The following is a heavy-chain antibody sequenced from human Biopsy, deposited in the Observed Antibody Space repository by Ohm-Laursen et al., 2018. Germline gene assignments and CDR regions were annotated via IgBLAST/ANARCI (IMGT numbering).Heavy chain of an antibody. J-gene: IGHJ4*02. CDR3: ARIYFYGLGSSDYFFDS. CDR1: GDSIATFNYY. D-gene: IGHD3-10*01. V-gene: IGHV4-39*01. Sequence: SDTLSLTCSVSGDSIATFNYYWGWVRQPPGKGLEWLATIFYSGATYFSRPLESRLTISQDTSSNQFSLRLKYVTAADTGVYYCARIYFYGLGSSDYFFDSWGQGTLVTVSS. CDR2: IFYSGAT.